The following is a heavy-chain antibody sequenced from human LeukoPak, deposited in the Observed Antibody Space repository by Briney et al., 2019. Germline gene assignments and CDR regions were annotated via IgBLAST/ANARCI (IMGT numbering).Heavy chain of an antibody. J-gene: IGHJ5*02. CDR2: IYTSGST. V-gene: IGHV4-4*09. CDR3: ARKMEYSSSPAFDP. Sequence: PSETLSLTCTVSGCPISSYYWSWIRQPPGKGLEGIGYIYTSGSTNYNPSLKSRVTISVDTSKNQFSLKLSSVTAADTAVYYCARKMEYSSSPAFDPWGQGTLVTVSS. CDR1: GCPISSYY. D-gene: IGHD6-6*01.